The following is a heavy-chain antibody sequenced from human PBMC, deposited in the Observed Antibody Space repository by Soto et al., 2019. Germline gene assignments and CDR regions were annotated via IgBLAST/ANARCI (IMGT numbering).Heavy chain of an antibody. CDR2: IIPIFGTA. D-gene: IGHD1-26*01. J-gene: IGHJ5*02. V-gene: IGHV1-69*01. CDR1: GGTFSSYA. CDR3: ARVGGRSGSSFYWGRGFDP. Sequence: QVQLVQSGAEVNKPGSSVKVACKASGGTFSSYAISWVRQAPGQGLEWMGGIIPIFGTANYAQKFQGRVTTTADESTSTEYMELSSLRSEDTAVYYCARVGGRSGSSFYWGRGFDPWGQGPLVTVSS.